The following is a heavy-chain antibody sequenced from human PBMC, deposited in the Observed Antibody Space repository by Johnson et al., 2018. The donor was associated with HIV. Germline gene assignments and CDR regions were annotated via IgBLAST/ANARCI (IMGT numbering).Heavy chain of an antibody. V-gene: IGHV3-30*02. D-gene: IGHD2-21*01. Sequence: VQLVESGGGLVQPGGSLRLSCAASGFTFSSYGMHWVRQAPGKGLEWVAFIRYDGSNKYYADSVKGRFTISRDNAKNTLYLQMNSLRAEDTAVYYCAKDCVGVWWSRAFDIWGQGTMVTVSS. CDR1: GFTFSSYG. CDR3: AKDCVGVWWSRAFDI. J-gene: IGHJ3*02. CDR2: IRYDGSNK.